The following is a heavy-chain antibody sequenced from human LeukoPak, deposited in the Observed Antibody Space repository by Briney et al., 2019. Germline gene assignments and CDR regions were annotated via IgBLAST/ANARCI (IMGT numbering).Heavy chain of an antibody. Sequence: TSETLSLTCTVSGGSISSGSYYWSWIRQPAGKGLEWIGRIYTSGSTNYNPSLKSRVTISVDTSKNQFSLKLSSVTAADTAVYYCAREVTMVRGLSDVWCKGTTVTISS. D-gene: IGHD3-10*01. V-gene: IGHV4-61*02. J-gene: IGHJ6*04. CDR3: AREVTMVRGLSDV. CDR1: GGSISSGSYY. CDR2: IYTSGST.